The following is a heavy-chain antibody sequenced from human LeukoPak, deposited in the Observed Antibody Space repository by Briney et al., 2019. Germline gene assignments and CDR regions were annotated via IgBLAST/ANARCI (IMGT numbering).Heavy chain of an antibody. Sequence: SETLSLTCTVSGGSISSYFWSWIRQPPGKGLEWIGYIYYSGSTNYNPSLKSRVTISVDTSKNQFSLKLSSVTAADTAVYYCARDGRATGSLDYWGQGTLVTVSS. V-gene: IGHV4-59*01. CDR3: ARDGRATGSLDY. D-gene: IGHD5-12*01. CDR1: GGSISSYF. CDR2: IYYSGST. J-gene: IGHJ4*02.